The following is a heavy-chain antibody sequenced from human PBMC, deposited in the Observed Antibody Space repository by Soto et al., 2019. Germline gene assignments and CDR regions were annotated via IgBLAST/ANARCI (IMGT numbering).Heavy chain of an antibody. CDR2: ISAYNGNT. Sequence: GASVKVSCKASGYTLTSYGISWVRQAPGQGLEWMGWISAYNGNTNYAQKFQGRVTMTTDTSTSTAYMELRSLRSDDTAVYYCGKSVAGIYDYFQYMDVWGKGTTVTVSS. V-gene: IGHV1-18*01. D-gene: IGHD6-19*01. J-gene: IGHJ6*03. CDR3: GKSVAGIYDYFQYMDV. CDR1: GYTLTSYG.